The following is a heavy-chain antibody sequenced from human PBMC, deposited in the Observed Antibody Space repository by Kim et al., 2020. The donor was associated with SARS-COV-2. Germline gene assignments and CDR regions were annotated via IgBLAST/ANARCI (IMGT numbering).Heavy chain of an antibody. D-gene: IGHD2-15*01. Sequence: GGSLRLSCAASGFTINNYWMTWVRQAPGKGLEWVASLRHGGTAQFSADSVKGRFTIYRDNAKNAVLLQMSSLRVEDTGVYYCARSISDVESPRIWVYVHRWGQGNPVSASS. CDR1: GFTINNYW. CDR3: ARSISDVESPRIWVYVHR. J-gene: IGHJ1*01. CDR2: LRHGGTAQ. V-gene: IGHV3-7*03.